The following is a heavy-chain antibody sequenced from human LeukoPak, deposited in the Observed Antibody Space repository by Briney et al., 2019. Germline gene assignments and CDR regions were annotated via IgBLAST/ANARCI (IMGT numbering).Heavy chain of an antibody. V-gene: IGHV4-39*07. Sequence: PSETLSLTCTVSGGSISSSSYYWGWIRQPPGKGLEWIGRIYTSGSTNYNPSLKSRVTISVDTSKNQFSLRLSSVTAADTAVYYCARGRDGYNYKDYWGQGTLVTVSS. CDR1: GGSISSSSYY. CDR3: ARGRDGYNYKDY. D-gene: IGHD5-24*01. CDR2: IYTSGST. J-gene: IGHJ4*02.